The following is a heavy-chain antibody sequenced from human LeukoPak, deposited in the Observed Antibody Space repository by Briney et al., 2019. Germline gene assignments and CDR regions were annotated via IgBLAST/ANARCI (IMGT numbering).Heavy chain of an antibody. D-gene: IGHD6-6*01. V-gene: IGHV1-2*02. CDR1: GYTFTGYY. CDR3: ARLPRDSSFEGDY. Sequence: ASVKVSCKASGYTFTGYYMHWVRQAPGQGLEWMGWINPNSGGTNYAQTFQGRVTMTRDTSISTAYMELSRLRSDDTAVYYCARLPRDSSFEGDYWGQGTLVTVSS. CDR2: INPNSGGT. J-gene: IGHJ4*02.